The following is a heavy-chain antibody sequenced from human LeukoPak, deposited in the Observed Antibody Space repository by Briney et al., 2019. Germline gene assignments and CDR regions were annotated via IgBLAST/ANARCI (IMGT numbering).Heavy chain of an antibody. CDR1: GFTFSSYW. Sequence: GGSLRLSCTASGFTFSSYWMHWVRQAPGKGLVWVSRINSDGGSTSYADSVKGRFTISRDNSKNTLYLQMNSLRAEDTAVYYCAKSGGGISARRNFDYWGQGTLVTVSS. V-gene: IGHV3-74*01. CDR3: AKSGGGISARRNFDY. D-gene: IGHD6-6*01. J-gene: IGHJ4*02. CDR2: INSDGGST.